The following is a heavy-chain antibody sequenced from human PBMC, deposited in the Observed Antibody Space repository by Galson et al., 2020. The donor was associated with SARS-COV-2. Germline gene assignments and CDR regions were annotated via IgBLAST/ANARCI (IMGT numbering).Heavy chain of an antibody. CDR1: GFTFSSYS. D-gene: IGHD6-13*01. Sequence: GGSLRLSCAASGFTFSSYSMNWVRQAPGKGLEWVSSISSSSSYIYYADSVKGRFTISRDNAKNSLYLQMNSLRAEDTAVYYCARGLCDSSSCTELSWDYYYYYYMDVWGKGTTVTVSS. J-gene: IGHJ6*03. V-gene: IGHV3-21*01. CDR2: ISSSSSYI. CDR3: ARGLCDSSSCTELSWDYYYYYYMDV.